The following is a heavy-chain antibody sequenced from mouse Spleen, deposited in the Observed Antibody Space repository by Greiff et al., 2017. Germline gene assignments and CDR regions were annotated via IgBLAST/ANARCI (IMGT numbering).Heavy chain of an antibody. CDR1: GYTFTSYW. Sequence: VQLQQSGAELVMPGASVKLSCKASGYTFTSYWMHWVKQRPGQGLEWIGEIDPSDSYTNYNQKFKGKATLTVDKSSSTAYMQLSSLTSEDSAVYYCARIDYDVGYFDVWGAGTTVTVSS. CDR2: IDPSDSYT. J-gene: IGHJ1*01. V-gene: IGHV1-69*01. CDR3: ARIDYDVGYFDV. D-gene: IGHD2-4*01.